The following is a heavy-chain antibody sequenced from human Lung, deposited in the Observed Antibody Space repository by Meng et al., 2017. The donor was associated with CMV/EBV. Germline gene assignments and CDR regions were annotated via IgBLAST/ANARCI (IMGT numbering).Heavy chain of an antibody. V-gene: IGHV1-46*01. D-gene: IGHD6-19*01. CDR2: INPSGGST. CDR3: ARGRIAVAADDY. J-gene: IGHJ4*02. Sequence: QVQLVQSGAEVKNPGAPVKVSCKASGYTFTIYYMHWVRQAPGQGLEWMGIINPSGGSTSYAQKFQGRVTMTRDTSTSTVYMELSSLRSEDTAVYYCARGRIAVAADDYWGQGPLVTVSS. CDR1: GYTFTIYY.